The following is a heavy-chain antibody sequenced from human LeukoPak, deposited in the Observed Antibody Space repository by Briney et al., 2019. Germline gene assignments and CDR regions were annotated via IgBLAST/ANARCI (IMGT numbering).Heavy chain of an antibody. CDR1: GGSISSSSYY. J-gene: IGHJ6*03. CDR2: IYYSGST. CDR3: ARKLLEEQWLAFYYYMDV. Sequence: SETLSLTCTVSGGSISSSSYYWGWLRQPPGKGLEWIGSIYYSGSTYYNPSLKSRVTISVDTSKNQFSLKLSSVTAADTAVYYCARKLLEEQWLAFYYYMDVWGKGTTVTGSS. D-gene: IGHD6-19*01. V-gene: IGHV4-39*01.